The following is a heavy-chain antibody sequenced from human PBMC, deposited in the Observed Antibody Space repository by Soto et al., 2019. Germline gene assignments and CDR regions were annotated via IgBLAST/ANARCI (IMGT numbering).Heavy chain of an antibody. CDR3: ARATYSNPLNYYYYMDV. J-gene: IGHJ6*03. CDR1: GGTFSSYT. CDR2: IIPILGIA. V-gene: IGHV1-69*02. Sequence: SVKVSCKASGGTFSSYTISWVRQAPGQGFEWMGRIIPILGIANYAQKFQGRVTITADKSTSTAYMELSSLRSEDTAVYYCARATYSNPLNYYYYMDVWGKGTTVTVSS. D-gene: IGHD4-4*01.